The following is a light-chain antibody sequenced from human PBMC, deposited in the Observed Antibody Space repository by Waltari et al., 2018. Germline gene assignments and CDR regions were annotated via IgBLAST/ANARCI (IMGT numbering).Light chain of an antibody. Sequence: SVGDRVTITCRASQSISSYLNWYQQKPGKAPKLLIYAASSLQSGVPSRFSGSGSGTDFTLTISSLQPEDFATYYCQQSYSTPFTFGPGTKVDIK. CDR2: AAS. CDR1: QSISSY. CDR3: QQSYSTPFT. V-gene: IGKV1-39*01. J-gene: IGKJ3*01.